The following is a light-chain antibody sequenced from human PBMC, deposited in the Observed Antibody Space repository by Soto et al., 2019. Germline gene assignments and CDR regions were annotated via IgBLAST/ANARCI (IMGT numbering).Light chain of an antibody. Sequence: DIVLTQSPGTLSLSPGERATLSCRASQSVSSSYLAWYQQKPGQAPRLLIYGTSKRATGIPDRFSGSGSGTDFTLIISRLETEDFAVYYCQQYYRSPWTFGQGTKVEIK. CDR1: QSVSSSY. J-gene: IGKJ1*01. CDR3: QQYYRSPWT. V-gene: IGKV3-20*01. CDR2: GTS.